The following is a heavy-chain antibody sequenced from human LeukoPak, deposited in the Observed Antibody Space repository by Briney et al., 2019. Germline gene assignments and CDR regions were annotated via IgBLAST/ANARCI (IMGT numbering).Heavy chain of an antibody. CDR3: ASARTSSRSWFTFDY. D-gene: IGHD6-13*01. Sequence: SETLSLTCTVSGGSISSYYWTWIRQPPGKGLEWIGSINYSGSTYYNPSLKSRVTISVDTSKNQLSLKLSSVTAADTAVYYCASARTSSRSWFTFDYWGQGILVTVSS. J-gene: IGHJ4*02. CDR2: INYSGST. V-gene: IGHV4-59*05. CDR1: GGSISSYY.